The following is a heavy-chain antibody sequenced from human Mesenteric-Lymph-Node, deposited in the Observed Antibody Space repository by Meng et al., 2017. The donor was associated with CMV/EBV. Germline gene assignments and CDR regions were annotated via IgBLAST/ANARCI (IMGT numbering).Heavy chain of an antibody. CDR3: AKDSYCSSTSCYFGHRSPYYYYGMDV. CDR2: IRYDGSNK. J-gene: IGHJ6*02. CDR1: GFTFSNAW. V-gene: IGHV3-30*02. Sequence: GGSLRLSCAASGFTFSNAWMSWVRQAPGKGLEWVAFIRYDGSNKYYADSVKGRFTISRDNSKNTLYLQMNSLRAEDTAVYYCAKDSYCSSTSCYFGHRSPYYYYGMDVWGQGTTVTVSS. D-gene: IGHD2-2*01.